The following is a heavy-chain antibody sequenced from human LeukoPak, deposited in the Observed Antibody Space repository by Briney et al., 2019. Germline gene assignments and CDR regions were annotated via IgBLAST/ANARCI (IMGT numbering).Heavy chain of an antibody. CDR3: ARGRGSGWNRRLYYFDY. Sequence: ASVKVSCKASGYTFTSYDINWVRQATGQGLEWMGWMNPNSGNTGYAQKFQGRVTMTRNTSISTAYMELSSLRSEDTAVYYCARGRGSGWNRRLYYFDYWGQGTLVTVSS. D-gene: IGHD6-19*01. CDR1: GYTFTSYD. J-gene: IGHJ4*02. CDR2: MNPNSGNT. V-gene: IGHV1-8*01.